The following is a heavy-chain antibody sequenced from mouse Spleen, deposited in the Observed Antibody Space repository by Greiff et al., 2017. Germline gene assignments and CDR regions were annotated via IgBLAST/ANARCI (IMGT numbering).Heavy chain of an antibody. CDR2: IYPGDGDT. V-gene: IGHV1-82*01. Sequence: QVQLQQSGPELVKPGASVKISCKASGYAFSSSWMNWVKQRPGKGLEWIGRIYPGDGDTNYNGKFKGKATLTADKSSSTAYMQLSSLTSEDSAVYFCAREITTALWWYLDVWGAGTTVTVSS. J-gene: IGHJ1*01. CDR1: GYAFSSSW. CDR3: AREITTALWWYLDV. D-gene: IGHD1-2*01.